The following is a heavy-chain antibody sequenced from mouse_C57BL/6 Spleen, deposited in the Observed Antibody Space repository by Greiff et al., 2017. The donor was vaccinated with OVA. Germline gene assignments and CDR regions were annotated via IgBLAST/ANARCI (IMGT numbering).Heavy chain of an antibody. V-gene: IGHV3-6*01. CDR2: ISYDGSN. CDR3: ARGGMITTVYWYFDV. CDR1: GYSITSGYY. J-gene: IGHJ1*03. D-gene: IGHD2-4*01. Sequence: DVQLQESGPGLVKPSQSLSLTCSVTGYSITSGYYWNWIRQFPGNKLEWMGYISYDGSNNYNPSLKNRISITRDTSKNQFFLKLNSVTTEDTATYYCARGGMITTVYWYFDVWGTGTTVTVSS.